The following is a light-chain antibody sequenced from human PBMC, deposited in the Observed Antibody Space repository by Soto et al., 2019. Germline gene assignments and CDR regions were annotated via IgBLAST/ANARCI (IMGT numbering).Light chain of an antibody. V-gene: IGKV1-39*01. Sequence: DIQVTQSTSSLSASVGDSVTITCRASQSINIYLSWYQQKPGKAPKLLINVASTLQGGVPSRFSGSGSGTEFTLAISSLQPEDSATYYCQHSFSTPQTFCGGTKVDIK. CDR2: VAS. J-gene: IGKJ4*01. CDR3: QHSFSTPQT. CDR1: QSINIY.